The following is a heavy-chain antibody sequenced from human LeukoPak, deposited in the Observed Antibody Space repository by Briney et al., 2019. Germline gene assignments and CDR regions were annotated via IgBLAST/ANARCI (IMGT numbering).Heavy chain of an antibody. V-gene: IGHV3-23*01. Sequence: GGSLRLSCAASGFTFSNYAMSWVRQAPGKGLEWVSAISGSGGSTYYADSVKGRFTISRDSSKTTLYLQMNSLRAEDTAVYYCAKDWALRRGWSVERLTIVYFGYWGQGTLVTVSS. CDR1: GFTFSNYA. CDR2: ISGSGGST. D-gene: IGHD1-1*01. CDR3: AKDWALRRGWSVERLTIVYFGY. J-gene: IGHJ4*02.